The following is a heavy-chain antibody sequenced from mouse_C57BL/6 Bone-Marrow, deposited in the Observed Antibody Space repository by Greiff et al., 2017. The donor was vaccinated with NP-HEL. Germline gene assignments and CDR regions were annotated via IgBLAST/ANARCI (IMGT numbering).Heavy chain of an antibody. CDR2: ISSGGSYT. Sequence: EVQVVESGGDLVKPGGSLKLSCAASGFTFSSYGMSWVRQTPDKRLEWVATISSGGSYTYYPDSVKGRFTISRDNAKNTLYLQMSSLKSEDTAMYYCATLIYFDYWGQGTTLTVSS. V-gene: IGHV5-6*01. CDR3: ATLIYFDY. CDR1: GFTFSSYG. J-gene: IGHJ2*01.